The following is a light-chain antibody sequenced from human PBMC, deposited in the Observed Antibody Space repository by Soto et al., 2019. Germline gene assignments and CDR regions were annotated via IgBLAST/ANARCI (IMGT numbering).Light chain of an antibody. Sequence: NFMLTQPHSVSESPGKTVIISCTRSSGGIASNSVQWYQQRPGSAPTPVIYEDSQRPSGVPDRFSGSIDSSSNSASLTISRLQTEDEADYYCQSFDINNVVFGGGTKLTVL. CDR3: QSFDINNVV. V-gene: IGLV6-57*04. J-gene: IGLJ2*01. CDR2: EDS. CDR1: SGGIASNS.